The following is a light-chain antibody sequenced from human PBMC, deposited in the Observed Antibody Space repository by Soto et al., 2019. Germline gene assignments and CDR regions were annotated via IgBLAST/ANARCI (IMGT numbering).Light chain of an antibody. CDR2: GAS. V-gene: IGKV3-20*01. CDR1: QSVSSCY. J-gene: IGKJ4*01. CDR3: QQYGSSPPLT. Sequence: EIVVTQSPGTLSLSPGERATLSCRASQSVSSCYLAWYQQKPGQAPRLLIYGASSRATGIPDRFSGSGSGTDFTLTISRLEPEDFAVYYCQQYGSSPPLTFGGGTKVEIK.